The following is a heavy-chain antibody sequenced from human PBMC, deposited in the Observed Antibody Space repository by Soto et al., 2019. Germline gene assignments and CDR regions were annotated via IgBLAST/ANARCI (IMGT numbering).Heavy chain of an antibody. Sequence: VGSLRLSCAASGFTFSSYEMNWVRQAPGKGLEWVSYISSSGSTTYYADSVKGRFTISRDNSKNTLYLQMNSLRAEDTAVYYCAKGRAFDWLFRAGTHYGMDVWGQGTTVTVSS. CDR3: AKGRAFDWLFRAGTHYGMDV. CDR1: GFTFSSYE. D-gene: IGHD3-9*01. J-gene: IGHJ6*02. V-gene: IGHV3-48*03. CDR2: ISSSGSTT.